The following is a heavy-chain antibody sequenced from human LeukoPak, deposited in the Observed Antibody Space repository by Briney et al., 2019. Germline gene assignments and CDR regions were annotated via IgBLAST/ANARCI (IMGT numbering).Heavy chain of an antibody. D-gene: IGHD3-10*01. CDR2: INTDGSTT. Sequence: GGSLRLSCAASGFTFSSYWMHWVRQAPEKGLVWVSRINTDGSTTSYADSVKGRFTISRDNAKNTLYLQLNSLRAEDTAVYYCARDSTYYYDSGSSGPHYFDNWGQGTLVTVSS. CDR1: GFTFSSYW. J-gene: IGHJ4*02. V-gene: IGHV3-74*01. CDR3: ARDSTYYYDSGSSGPHYFDN.